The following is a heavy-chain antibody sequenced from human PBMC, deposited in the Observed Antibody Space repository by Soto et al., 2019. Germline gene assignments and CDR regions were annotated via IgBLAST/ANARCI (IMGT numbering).Heavy chain of an antibody. CDR3: AKDRVGGTFYTPLGF. CDR2: ITYDGSFQ. J-gene: IGHJ4*02. CDR1: GFNFDNYG. Sequence: QVQLVESGGGVVQPGGSLRLSCQASGFNFDNYGMHWVRQAPGKGLEWVAVITYDGSFQYYADSVKGRFTISRDNSKNTLFLHLNTLKPEDTAVYHCAKDRVGGTFYTPLGFWGQGTLVTVFS. V-gene: IGHV3-30*18. D-gene: IGHD1-7*01.